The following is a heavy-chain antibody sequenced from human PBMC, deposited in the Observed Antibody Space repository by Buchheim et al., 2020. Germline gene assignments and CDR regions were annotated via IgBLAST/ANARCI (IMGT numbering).Heavy chain of an antibody. Sequence: QVQLQDSGPALVKPSKTLSLTCTVSGGSISSGAYYWSWIRQHPGKGLEWIGYIYYSGSTYYNPSLKSRVTISLETSKNQFSLKLSSVTAADTAVYYCARARGGAYYYGMDVWGQGTT. D-gene: IGHD3-10*01. J-gene: IGHJ6*02. CDR3: ARARGGAYYYGMDV. CDR1: GGSISSGAYY. V-gene: IGHV4-31*03. CDR2: IYYSGST.